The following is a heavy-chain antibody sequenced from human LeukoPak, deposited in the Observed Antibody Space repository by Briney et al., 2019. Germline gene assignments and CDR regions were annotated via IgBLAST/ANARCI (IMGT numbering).Heavy chain of an antibody. V-gene: IGHV3-21*01. CDR3: ASWISSGRYG. CDR1: GFTFSSYS. Sequence: PGGSLRFSCAASGFTFSSYSMNWVRQAPGKGLEWVSSISSSSSYIYYADSVKGRFTISRDNAKNSLYLQMNSLRAEDTAVYYCASWISSGRYGWGQGTQVGVSS. D-gene: IGHD6-19*01. J-gene: IGHJ4*02. CDR2: ISSSSSYI.